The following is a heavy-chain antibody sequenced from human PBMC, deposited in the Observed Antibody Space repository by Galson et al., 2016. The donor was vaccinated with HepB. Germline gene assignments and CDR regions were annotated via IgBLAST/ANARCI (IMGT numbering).Heavy chain of an antibody. V-gene: IGHV3-23*01. CDR3: AKYYYDSSGYSGFDY. CDR2: ISGSGDTT. D-gene: IGHD3-22*01. J-gene: IGHJ4*02. Sequence: SLRLSCAASGFTFSSYAMSWVRQAPGKGLEWVSAISGSGDTTYYADSVKGRFTISRDNSENTLYLQMNTLRAEDTAVYYCAKYYYDSSGYSGFDYWGQGTLVTVSS. CDR1: GFTFSSYA.